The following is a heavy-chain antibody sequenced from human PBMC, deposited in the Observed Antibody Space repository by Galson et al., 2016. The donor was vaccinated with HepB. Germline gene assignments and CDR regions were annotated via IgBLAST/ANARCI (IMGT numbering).Heavy chain of an antibody. Sequence: GFPFSSYAVHWVRQAPGKGLEWVAVTSFDGSDKCYTDSVKGRFTVSRDNSRNTLFLQMSSLRAEDTAVYYCARDTGWNDQFDYWGQGTLVTVSS. CDR2: TSFDGSDK. V-gene: IGHV3-30*04. CDR1: GFPFSSYA. J-gene: IGHJ4*02. D-gene: IGHD1-1*01. CDR3: ARDTGWNDQFDY.